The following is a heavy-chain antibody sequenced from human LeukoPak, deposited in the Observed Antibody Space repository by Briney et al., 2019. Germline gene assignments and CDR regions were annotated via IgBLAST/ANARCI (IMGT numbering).Heavy chain of an antibody. V-gene: IGHV1-18*01. Sequence: GASVKVSCKASGYTFTSYGISWVRQAPGQLLEWMGWISAYNGNTNYAQKLQGRVTMTTDTSTSTACMELRSLRSDDTAVYYCARAGPLSGSYPYWGQGTLVTVSS. CDR3: ARAGPLSGSYPY. CDR2: ISAYNGNT. D-gene: IGHD1-26*01. CDR1: GYTFTSYG. J-gene: IGHJ4*02.